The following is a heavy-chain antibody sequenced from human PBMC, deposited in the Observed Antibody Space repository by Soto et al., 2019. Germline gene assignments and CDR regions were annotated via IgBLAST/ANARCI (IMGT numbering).Heavy chain of an antibody. Sequence: SVKVSCKASGGTFSSYAISWVRQAPGQGLEWMGGIIPIFGTANYAQKFQGRVTITADKSTSTAYMELSSLRSEDTAVYYCARERRIAGTNAFDIWGQGIMVTVSS. CDR2: IIPIFGTA. CDR3: ARERRIAGTNAFDI. CDR1: GGTFSSYA. J-gene: IGHJ3*02. D-gene: IGHD1-20*01. V-gene: IGHV1-69*06.